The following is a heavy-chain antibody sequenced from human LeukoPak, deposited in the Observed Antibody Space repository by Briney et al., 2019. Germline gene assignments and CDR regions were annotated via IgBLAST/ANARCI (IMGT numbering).Heavy chain of an antibody. Sequence: SETLSLTCAVYGGSFSGYYWSWIRQPPGKGLEWIGEINHSGSTNYNPSLKSRVTISVDTSKNQFSLKLSSVTAADTAKYYCASLVLLWLGESELAAGHVDKDVWGKGTTVTVSS. V-gene: IGHV4-34*01. CDR3: ASLVLLWLGESELAAGHVDKDV. CDR1: GGSFSGYY. J-gene: IGHJ6*03. CDR2: INHSGST. D-gene: IGHD3-10*01.